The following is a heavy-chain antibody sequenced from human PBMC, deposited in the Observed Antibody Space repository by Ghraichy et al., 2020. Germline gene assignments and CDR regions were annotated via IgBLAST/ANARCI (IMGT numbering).Heavy chain of an antibody. CDR2: IYYRGST. CDR3: ARGGVVVVPAAIRGPFDY. D-gene: IGHD2-2*02. J-gene: IGHJ4*02. CDR1: GGSIRPHY. V-gene: IGHV4-59*11. Sequence: SETLSLTCSVSGGSIRPHYWSWIRQPPGKGLEWIGSIYYRGSTYYNPSLKSRVTISVDTSKNQFSLKLSSVTAADTAVYFCARGGVVVVPAAIRGPFDYWGQGTLVNVSS.